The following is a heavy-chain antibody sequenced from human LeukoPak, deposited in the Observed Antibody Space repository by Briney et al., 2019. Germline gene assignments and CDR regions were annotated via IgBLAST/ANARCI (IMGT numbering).Heavy chain of an antibody. CDR2: ISGSGGST. V-gene: IGHV3-23*01. D-gene: IGHD3-10*01. CDR3: AKVMVRGVTITNFDY. J-gene: IGHJ4*02. CDR1: GFTVSSYA. Sequence: TGGSLRLSCAASGFTVSSYAMSWVRQAPGKGLEWVSAISGSGGSTYYADSVKGRFTISRDNSKNTLYLQMNSLRAEDTAVYYCAKVMVRGVTITNFDYWGQGTLVTVSS.